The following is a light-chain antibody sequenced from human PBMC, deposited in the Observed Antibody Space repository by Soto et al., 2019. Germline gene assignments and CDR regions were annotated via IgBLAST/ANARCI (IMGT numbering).Light chain of an antibody. Sequence: DIVMTQSPLSLPVTPGEPASISCRSSQSLLHSNGYNYLDWYLQKPGQSPQLLIYLGSNRSSGVPDRFSGSGSGTDFTRKISRVEAEDVGVYYCMQASQPPLPVGGGTKWDIK. CDR2: LGS. CDR3: MQASQPPLP. V-gene: IGKV2-28*01. CDR1: QSLLHSNGYNY. J-gene: IGKJ4*01.